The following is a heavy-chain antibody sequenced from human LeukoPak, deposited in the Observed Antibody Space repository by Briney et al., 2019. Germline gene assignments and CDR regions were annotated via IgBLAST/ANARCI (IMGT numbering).Heavy chain of an antibody. CDR3: AKAGHYGSGSYYSDY. V-gene: IGHV3-23*01. D-gene: IGHD3-10*01. CDR2: ISGSGGST. CDR1: GFTFSSYA. Sequence: GGSLRLSCAASGFTFSSYAMSWVRQAPGKGLEWVSAISGSGGSTYYADSVKGRFTVSRDNSKNTLYLQMSSLRAGDTAVYYCAKAGHYGSGSYYSDYWGRGTLVTVSP. J-gene: IGHJ4*02.